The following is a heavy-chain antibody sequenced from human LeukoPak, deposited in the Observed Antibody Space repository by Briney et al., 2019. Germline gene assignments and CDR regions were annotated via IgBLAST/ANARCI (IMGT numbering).Heavy chain of an antibody. CDR3: ARARNGGIFDY. J-gene: IGHJ4*02. CDR1: GGSMSFYY. D-gene: IGHD2-8*01. V-gene: IGHV4-4*07. Sequence: PSETLSLTCTVSGGSMSFYYWTWIRQPAGKGLEWIGRSHPSGSANYNPSLNSRATLSVDTSKSQFSLRVSSVTAADTAVSYCARARNGGIFDYWGQGILVTVSS. CDR2: SHPSGSA.